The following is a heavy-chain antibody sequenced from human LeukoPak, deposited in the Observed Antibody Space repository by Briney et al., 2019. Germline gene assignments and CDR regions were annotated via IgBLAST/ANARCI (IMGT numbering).Heavy chain of an antibody. J-gene: IGHJ5*02. CDR2: INQSGST. CDR3: ARGQVTYYYDTRGNWFDP. CDR1: GGSFSGYY. V-gene: IGHV4-34*01. D-gene: IGHD3-22*01. Sequence: SETLSLTCGVYGGSFSGYYWSWIRQPPGKGLEWIGEINQSGSTNYNPSLKSRVTISIDMAKNQFSLKLSSVTAADTAVYYCARGQVTYYYDTRGNWFDPWGQGTLVTVSS.